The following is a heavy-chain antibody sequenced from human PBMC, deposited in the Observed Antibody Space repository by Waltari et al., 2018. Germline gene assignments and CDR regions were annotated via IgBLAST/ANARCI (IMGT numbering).Heavy chain of an antibody. J-gene: IGHJ3*02. CDR3: ARDRPQLADALDI. D-gene: IGHD3-10*01. CDR1: GCSISSGSYY. Sequence: QVQLQESGPGLVKPSETLSLPCSVSGCSISSGSYYWTWIRQPAGKGLEGIGRTYPSGSTNYSPSLRRRVTTSVATATNQFSLTLSAVTAADTAVHYCARDRPQLADALDIWGQGTMVTVSS. V-gene: IGHV4-61*02. CDR2: TYPSGST.